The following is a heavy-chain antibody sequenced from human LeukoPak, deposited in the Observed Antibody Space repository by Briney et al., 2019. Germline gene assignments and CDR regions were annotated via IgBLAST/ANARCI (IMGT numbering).Heavy chain of an antibody. CDR3: TTDRLTIFGVVPFGY. CDR1: GFTFSNAW. CDR2: IKSKTDGGTT. D-gene: IGHD3-3*01. V-gene: IGHV3-15*01. Sequence: GGSLRLSCAPSGFTFSNAWMSWARQAPGKGLEWVGRIKSKTDGGTTDYAAPVKGRFTISRDDSKNTLYLQMNSLKTEDTAVYYCTTDRLTIFGVVPFGYWGQGTLVTVSS. J-gene: IGHJ4*02.